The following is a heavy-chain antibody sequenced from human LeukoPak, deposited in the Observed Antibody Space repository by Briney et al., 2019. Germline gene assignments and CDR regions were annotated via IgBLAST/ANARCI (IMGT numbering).Heavy chain of an antibody. CDR1: GGSISSSSYY. CDR2: IYYSGST. J-gene: IGHJ3*02. V-gene: IGHV4-39*02. D-gene: IGHD5-24*01. Sequence: SETLSLTCTVSGGSISSSSYYWGWIRQPPGKGLEWIGSIYYSGSTYYNPSLKSRVTISVDTSKNQFSLKLSSVTAADTAVYYCAREIDGYNYLDAFDIWGQGTMVTVSS. CDR3: AREIDGYNYLDAFDI.